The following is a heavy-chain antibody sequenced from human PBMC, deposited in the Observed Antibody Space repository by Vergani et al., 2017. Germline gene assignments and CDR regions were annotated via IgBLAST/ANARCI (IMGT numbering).Heavy chain of an antibody. J-gene: IGHJ4*02. V-gene: IGHV5-51*01. CDR3: ARTTTVTXFDY. CDR1: GYSFTSYW. Sequence: EVQLVPSGAEVKPPGESLKISCTGSGYSFTSYWIGWVRQMPGKGLEWMGIIYPGDSDTRYSPSFQGQVTISAEQSISTAYLQWSSLKASDTAMYYCARTTTVTXFDYWGQGTLVTVSS. CDR2: IYPGDSDT. D-gene: IGHD4-17*01.